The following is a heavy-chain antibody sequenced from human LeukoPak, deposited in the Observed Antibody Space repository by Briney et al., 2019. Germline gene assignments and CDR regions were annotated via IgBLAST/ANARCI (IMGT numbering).Heavy chain of an antibody. CDR1: GFTFNRYG. D-gene: IGHD3-22*01. CDR2: IVSNGDST. CDR3: VNPGWYYDSSGYSYYYGMDV. Sequence: GGSLRLSCSASGFTFNRYGMHWVRQAPGKGLEYVSAIVSNGDSTYYADSVKGRFTISRDNAKNTLYLQMSSLRPDDTAVYYCVNPGWYYDSSGYSYYYGMDVWGQGTTVTVSS. V-gene: IGHV3-64D*09. J-gene: IGHJ6*02.